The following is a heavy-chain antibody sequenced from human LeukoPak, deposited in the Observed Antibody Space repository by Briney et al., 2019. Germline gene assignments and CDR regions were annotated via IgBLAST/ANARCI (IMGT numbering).Heavy chain of an antibody. CDR2: ISYDGSNK. J-gene: IGHJ4*02. Sequence: TGGSLRLSCEASGFIFSSYGMHGVRQAPGKGLEGVADISYDGSNKYYADSVKGRFTISRDNSKNTLYLQMDSLRAEDTAVYYCAKGGRWYSSGPSYFDYWGQGTLVTVSS. CDR1: GFIFSSYG. V-gene: IGHV3-30*18. CDR3: AKGGRWYSSGPSYFDY. D-gene: IGHD5-18*01.